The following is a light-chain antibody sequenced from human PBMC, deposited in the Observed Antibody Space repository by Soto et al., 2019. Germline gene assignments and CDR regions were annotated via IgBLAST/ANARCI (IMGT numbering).Light chain of an antibody. CDR3: SSYAGSSNV. V-gene: IGLV2-8*01. Sequence: QSVLTQPPSASGSPGQSVAISCTGTSSDVGGYNYVSWYQQHPGKAPKLMIYEVNKRPSGVPDRFSGSKSGNTASVTVSGLQAEDEADYYCSSYAGSSNVFGTGTKLTVL. J-gene: IGLJ1*01. CDR1: SSDVGGYNY. CDR2: EVN.